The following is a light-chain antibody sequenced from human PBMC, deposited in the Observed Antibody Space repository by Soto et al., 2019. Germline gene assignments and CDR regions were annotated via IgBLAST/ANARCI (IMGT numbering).Light chain of an antibody. Sequence: EIVLTQSPATLSLSPGERASLSCRASQSVSSYLAWYQQKPGQAPRLLIYDASSRATGIPARFSGSGSGTDFTLPISSLEPEDFAVYYCQQRSNWPSFTFGPGTKVDIK. V-gene: IGKV3-11*01. CDR1: QSVSSY. CDR3: QQRSNWPSFT. J-gene: IGKJ3*01. CDR2: DAS.